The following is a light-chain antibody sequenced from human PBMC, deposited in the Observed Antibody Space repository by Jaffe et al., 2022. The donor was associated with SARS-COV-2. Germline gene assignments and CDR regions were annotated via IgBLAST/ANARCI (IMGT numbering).Light chain of an antibody. CDR3: QQYNSYSVFT. Sequence: DIQMTQSPSTLSASVGDRVTITCRASQSINSWLAWYQQKPGKAPKLLIHKASSLESGVPSRFSGSGSGTEFTLTISCLQPDDFATYYCQQYNSYSVFTFGPGTKVDFK. J-gene: IGKJ3*01. CDR2: KAS. CDR1: QSINSW. V-gene: IGKV1-5*03.